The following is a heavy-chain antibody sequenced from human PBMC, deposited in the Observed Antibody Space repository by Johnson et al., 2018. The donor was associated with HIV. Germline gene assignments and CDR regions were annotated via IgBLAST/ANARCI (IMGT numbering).Heavy chain of an antibody. V-gene: IGHV3-15*01. Sequence: VQLVESGGGLVKPGGSLRLSCAASGFTFSNAWMSWVRQAPGKGLEWVGRIKSKTDGGTTDYAAPVKGRFTISRDDSKNALYLQMNSLKTEDTAVYYCTTDLDRSGLGGAFDIWGQGTMVTVSS. J-gene: IGHJ3*02. CDR2: IKSKTDGGTT. CDR1: GFTFSNAW. D-gene: IGHD3-22*01. CDR3: TTDLDRSGLGGAFDI.